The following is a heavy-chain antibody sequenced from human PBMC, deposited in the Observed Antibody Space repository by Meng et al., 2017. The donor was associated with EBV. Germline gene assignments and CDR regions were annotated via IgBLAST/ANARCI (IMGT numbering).Heavy chain of an antibody. CDR1: GGPFRDYA. V-gene: IGHV1-69*01. J-gene: IGHJ4*02. CDR3: ASESGRGYTPDY. Sequence: QVQLVQSAAEVKKPGSSVKVSCKTSGGPFRDYAISWVRRAPGQGLEWLGGFLPRLGAPNYAQKFHGRVKITADESTSTHYMDLSSLRSEDTAIYYCASESGRGYTPDYWGQGTLVTVSS. CDR2: FLPRLGAP. D-gene: IGHD3-10*01.